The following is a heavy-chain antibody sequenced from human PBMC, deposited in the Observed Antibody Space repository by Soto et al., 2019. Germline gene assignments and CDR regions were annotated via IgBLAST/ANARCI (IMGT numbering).Heavy chain of an antibody. D-gene: IGHD3-10*01. V-gene: IGHV4-30-4*01. Sequence: KSSETLSLTCTVSGGSISSGDYYWSWIRQPPGKGLEWIGYIYYSGSTYYDPSLKSRVTISVDTSKNQFSLKLSSVTAADTAVYYCARDGIRFPGRMDVWGQGTTVTVSS. J-gene: IGHJ6*02. CDR3: ARDGIRFPGRMDV. CDR1: GGSISSGDYY. CDR2: IYYSGST.